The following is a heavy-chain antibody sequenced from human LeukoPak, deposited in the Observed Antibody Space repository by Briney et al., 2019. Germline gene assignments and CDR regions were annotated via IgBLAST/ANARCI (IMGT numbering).Heavy chain of an antibody. CDR2: ISGSGGST. D-gene: IGHD6-19*01. CDR1: GFTFSRYA. J-gene: IGHJ3*02. V-gene: IGHV3-23*01. CDR3: AKAIAVAGTYAFDI. Sequence: TGGSLRLSCAASGFTFSRYAMSWVRQAPGKGLEWVSAISGSGGSTYYADSVKGRFTISRDNSKNTLYLQMNSLRAEDTAVYYCAKAIAVAGTYAFDIWGQGTMVTVSS.